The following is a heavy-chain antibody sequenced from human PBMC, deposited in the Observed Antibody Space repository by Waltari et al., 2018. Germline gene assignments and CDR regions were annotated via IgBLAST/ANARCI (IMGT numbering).Heavy chain of an antibody. V-gene: IGHV1-69*05. J-gene: IGHJ3*02. CDR1: GGSFSTYA. Sequence: QVQLVQSGAELKKPGSSVKVSCKASGGSFSTYAITWVRQAPGQGLEWMGGIIPMFGTANYAQKIQDRVTIITDESMTTAYMELSSLTSEDTAGYYCARGGLYGQQLLESAFEIWGQGTKVTVSS. D-gene: IGHD6-13*01. CDR2: IIPMFGTA. CDR3: ARGGLYGQQLLESAFEI.